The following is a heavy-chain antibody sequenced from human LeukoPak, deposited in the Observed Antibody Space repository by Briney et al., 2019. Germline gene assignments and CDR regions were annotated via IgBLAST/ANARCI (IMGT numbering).Heavy chain of an antibody. J-gene: IGHJ1*01. D-gene: IGHD2-15*01. CDR3: ARHSLGYCSGGSCYSQYFQH. CDR1: GYSFTSYW. V-gene: IGHV5-51*01. Sequence: GESLKISCKGSGYSFTSYWIGWVRQMPGKGLEWMGIIYPGDSDTRYSPSFQGQVTISADKSISTAYLQWSSLKASDTAMYYCARHSLGYCSGGSCYSQYFQHWGQGTLVTVSS. CDR2: IYPGDSDT.